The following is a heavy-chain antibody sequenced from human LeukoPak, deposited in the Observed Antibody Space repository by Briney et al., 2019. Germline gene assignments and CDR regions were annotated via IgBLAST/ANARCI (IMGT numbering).Heavy chain of an antibody. CDR1: GFSFSSYG. D-gene: IGHD5-12*01. V-gene: IGHV3-30*03. CDR3: ARKDSGYDFEY. J-gene: IGHJ4*02. Sequence: GGSLRLSCAASGFSFSSYGMHWVRQAPGKGLEWVAVISDDGRIKYYVDSVKGRFTISRDNAKNTLYLQMNSLRVEDTAVYYCARKDSGYDFEYWGQGTLVTVSS. CDR2: ISDDGRIK.